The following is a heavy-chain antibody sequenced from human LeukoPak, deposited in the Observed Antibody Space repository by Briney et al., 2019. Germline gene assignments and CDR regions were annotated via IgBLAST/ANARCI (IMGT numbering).Heavy chain of an antibody. CDR1: GGSFSGYY. CDR3: ARNIAVAGTRYFDY. CDR2: INHSGST. D-gene: IGHD6-19*01. V-gene: IGHV4-34*01. Sequence: SETLSLTCAVYGGSFSGYYWSWIRQPPGKGLEWIGEINHSGSTNYNPSLKSRVTISVDTSKNQFSLKLSSVTAADTAVYYCARNIAVAGTRYFDYWGQGTLVTVSS. J-gene: IGHJ4*02.